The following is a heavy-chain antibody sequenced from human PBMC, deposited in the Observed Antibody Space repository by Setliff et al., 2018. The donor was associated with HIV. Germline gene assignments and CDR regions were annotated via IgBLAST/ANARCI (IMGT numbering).Heavy chain of an antibody. CDR2: IWYDGSNK. CDR1: GFTFSSYG. Sequence: GGSLRLSCAASGFTFSSYGMHWVRQAPGKGLEWVAVIWYDGSNKYYADSVKGRFTISRDNSKNTLYLQMNSLGAEDTAVYYCAKDAGSYSYVHEYFQHWGQGTLVTVSS. V-gene: IGHV3-33*06. CDR3: AKDAGSYSYVHEYFQH. D-gene: IGHD5-18*01. J-gene: IGHJ1*01.